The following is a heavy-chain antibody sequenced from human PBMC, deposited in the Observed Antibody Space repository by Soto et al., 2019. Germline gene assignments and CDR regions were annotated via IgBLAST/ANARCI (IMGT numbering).Heavy chain of an antibody. Sequence: EVQLVESGGGLVQPGGSLRLSCAASGFTFSTYDMHWVRQGTGKGLEWVSAIGTAGDTYYPGSVKSRFTISRENAKNSLYLQMNSLRAGDTAVYYCARDAHTGGFDYWGQGTLVTVSS. V-gene: IGHV3-13*01. CDR3: ARDAHTGGFDY. J-gene: IGHJ4*02. CDR1: GFTFSTYD. CDR2: IGTAGDT. D-gene: IGHD2-8*02.